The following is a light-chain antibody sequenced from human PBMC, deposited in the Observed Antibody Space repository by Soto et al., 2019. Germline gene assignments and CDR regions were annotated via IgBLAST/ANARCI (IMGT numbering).Light chain of an antibody. CDR3: AAWDDSLSGVV. J-gene: IGLJ2*01. V-gene: IGLV1-47*01. Sequence: QSVLTQPPSASGTPGQRVTISCSGSSSNIGSNYVYWYQQLPGTAPKLLIYRNNQRPSVVPDRFSGSKSGTSASLAISGLRYEDEADYYCAAWDDSLSGVVFGGGTKLTVL. CDR2: RNN. CDR1: SSNIGSNY.